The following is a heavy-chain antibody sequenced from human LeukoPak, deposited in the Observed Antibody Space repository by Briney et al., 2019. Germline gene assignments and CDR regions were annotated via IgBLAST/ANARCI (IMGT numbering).Heavy chain of an antibody. CDR3: AREIVGAPTPGAY. V-gene: IGHV4-4*02. CDR2: VHKSGST. CDR1: TDSTTRNW. J-gene: IGHJ4*02. D-gene: IGHD1-26*01. Sequence: SETLSLTCAVSTDSTTRNWWSWVRQPPGKGLEWIGEVHKSGSTNYYPSLQSRVTISIDKSKNQIALELTSVTAADTAVYYCAREIVGAPTPGAYWGQGILVTVSS.